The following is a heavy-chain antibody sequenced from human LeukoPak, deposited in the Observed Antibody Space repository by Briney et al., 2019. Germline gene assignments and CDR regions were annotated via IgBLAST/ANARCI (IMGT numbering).Heavy chain of an antibody. CDR3: AKGDGSFDY. V-gene: IGHV3-74*01. Sequence: PGGSLRLSCEVSGLTFSSYWMHWVRQAPGKGLVWVSRINNYGTSTSYADSVKGRFTISRDNAKNTVYLQMNSLRAEDTAVYYCAKGDGSFDYWAREPWSPSPQ. J-gene: IGHJ4*02. CDR1: GLTFSSYW. CDR2: INNYGTST. D-gene: IGHD3-16*01.